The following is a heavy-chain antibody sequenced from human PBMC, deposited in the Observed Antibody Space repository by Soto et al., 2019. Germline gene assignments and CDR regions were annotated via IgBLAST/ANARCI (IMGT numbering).Heavy chain of an antibody. V-gene: IGHV3-7*01. Sequence: GGSLRLSCAASGFTFSSYWMSWVRQAPGKGLEWVANIKQDGSEKYYVDSVKGRFTISRDNAKNSLYLQMNSLRAEDTAVYYCARDGGSYGSGRLFGFWGQGTLVTVSS. J-gene: IGHJ4*02. CDR2: IKQDGSEK. D-gene: IGHD3-10*01. CDR1: GFTFSSYW. CDR3: ARDGGSYGSGRLFGF.